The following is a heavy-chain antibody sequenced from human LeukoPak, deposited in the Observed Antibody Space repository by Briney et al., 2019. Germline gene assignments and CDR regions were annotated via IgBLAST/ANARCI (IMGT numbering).Heavy chain of an antibody. CDR2: ITSSSTYI. J-gene: IGHJ6*03. V-gene: IGHV3-21*06. Sequence: GGSLRLSCAASGFTFSDYSMNWVRQAPGKGLEWVSSITSSSTYIYYADSVRGRFTISRDNAKNSLYLQMNGLRVEDTAVYYCSRGRATSSWLYYYMDVWGKGTTVIVSS. CDR3: SRGRATSSWLYYYMDV. CDR1: GFTFSDYS. D-gene: IGHD1-26*01.